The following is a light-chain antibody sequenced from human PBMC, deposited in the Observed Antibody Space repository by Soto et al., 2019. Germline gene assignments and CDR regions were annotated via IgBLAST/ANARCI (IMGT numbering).Light chain of an antibody. Sequence: GDRVTITCRASQSIGSWLAWYQQKPGKAPKLLIHHASSLESGVPSRFSGSGSGTEFALTISSLQSEDFAVYYCQRYDNWPSWTFGQGTKVDIK. J-gene: IGKJ1*01. CDR2: HAS. CDR3: QRYDNWPSWT. CDR1: QSIGSW. V-gene: IGKV1-5*01.